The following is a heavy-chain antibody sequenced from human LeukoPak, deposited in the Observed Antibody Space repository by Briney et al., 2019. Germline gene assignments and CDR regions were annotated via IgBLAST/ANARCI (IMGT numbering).Heavy chain of an antibody. CDR1: GGSVSSSTYY. CDR3: ARQRDVGSLPLHY. D-gene: IGHD1-26*01. Sequence: SETLSLTCTVSGGSVSSSTYYWAWIRQPPGKGLEWIGSIFYSGTSYYNPSLKSRVTMSVDTSKNQFSLKLSSVTAADTAVYYCARQRDVGSLPLHYWGQGTLVTVSS. CDR2: IFYSGTS. V-gene: IGHV4-39*01. J-gene: IGHJ4*02.